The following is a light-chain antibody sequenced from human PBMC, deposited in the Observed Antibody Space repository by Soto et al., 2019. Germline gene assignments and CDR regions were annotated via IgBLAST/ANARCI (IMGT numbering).Light chain of an antibody. CDR2: EVS. CDR1: SSDVGSYNL. CDR3: CSYAGSSTHVV. V-gene: IGLV2-23*02. J-gene: IGLJ2*01. Sequence: QSALTQPASVSGSPGQSITISCTGTSSDVGSYNLVSWYQQHPGKAPKLMIYEVSKRPSGVSNRFSGSKSGNTASLTISGLQAEDEADYDCCSYAGSSTHVVFGGGTKVTVL.